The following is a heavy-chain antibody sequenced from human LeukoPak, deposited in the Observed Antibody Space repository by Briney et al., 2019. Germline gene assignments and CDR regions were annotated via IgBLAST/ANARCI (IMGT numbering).Heavy chain of an antibody. CDR3: AKVKKHIVVVPAAPLDY. D-gene: IGHD2-2*01. J-gene: IGHJ4*02. V-gene: IGHV3-23*01. CDR2: ISGSGGST. Sequence: GGSLRLSCAASGFTFSSYAISWVRQAPGKGLEWVSAISGSGGSTYYADSVKGRFTISRDNSKNTLYLQMNSLRAEDTAVYYCAKVKKHIVVVPAAPLDYWGQGTLVTVSS. CDR1: GFTFSSYA.